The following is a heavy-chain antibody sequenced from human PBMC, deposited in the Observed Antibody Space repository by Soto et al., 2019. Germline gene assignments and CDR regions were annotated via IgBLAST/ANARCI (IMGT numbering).Heavy chain of an antibody. CDR3: AREYYYDSSGQVTFDY. D-gene: IGHD3-22*01. CDR1: GGSISSGDYY. V-gene: IGHV4-30-4*01. CDR2: IYYSGST. J-gene: IGHJ4*02. Sequence: QVQLQESGPGLVKPSQTLSLTCTVSGGSISSGDYYWSWIRQPPGKGLEWIGYIYYSGSTYYNPSLKSRVTISVDTSKNQFYLKLSSVTAADTAVYYCAREYYYDSSGQVTFDYWGQGTLVTVSS.